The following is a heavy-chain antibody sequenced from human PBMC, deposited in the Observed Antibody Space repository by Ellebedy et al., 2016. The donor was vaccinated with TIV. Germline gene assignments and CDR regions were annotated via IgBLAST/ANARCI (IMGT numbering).Heavy chain of an antibody. CDR2: ISYDGSNK. D-gene: IGHD6-13*01. CDR3: ARDRGSWYRPQAPLPQYYFDY. Sequence: GESLKISCAASGFTFSSYAMHWVRQAPGKGLEWVAVISYDGSNKYSADSVKGRFTISRDNSKNTLYLQMNSLRAEDTALYYCARDRGSWYRPQAPLPQYYFDYWGQGTLVTVSS. J-gene: IGHJ4*02. CDR1: GFTFSSYA. V-gene: IGHV3-30-3*01.